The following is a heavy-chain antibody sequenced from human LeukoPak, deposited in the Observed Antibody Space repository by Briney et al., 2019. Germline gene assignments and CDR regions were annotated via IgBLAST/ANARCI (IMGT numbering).Heavy chain of an antibody. CDR3: ARIFDSSGYYYPGSLDY. D-gene: IGHD3-22*01. V-gene: IGHV3-7*01. Sequence: GGSLRLSCTASGFSFSTYWMNWVRQSPGKGLEWVANIKQDGSEKYYVDSVKGRFTISRDNAKNPLYLQMNSLRADDTAVYYCARIFDSSGYYYPGSLDYWGQGTPVAVSS. J-gene: IGHJ4*02. CDR1: GFSFSTYW. CDR2: IKQDGSEK.